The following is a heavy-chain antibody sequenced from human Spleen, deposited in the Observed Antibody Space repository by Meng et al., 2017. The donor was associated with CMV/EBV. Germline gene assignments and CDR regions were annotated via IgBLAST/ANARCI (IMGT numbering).Heavy chain of an antibody. V-gene: IGHV3-11*01. Sequence: GESLKISCAASGFTFNDYYMTWIRQAPGKGLEWVSYISDSGNTRYYADSVKGRFTLLRDNAENSLYLHMNSLRAEDTAVYYCAKNYDSSGYHFDCRGQGTLVTVSS. D-gene: IGHD3-22*01. CDR2: ISDSGNTR. CDR1: GFTFNDYY. J-gene: IGHJ4*02. CDR3: AKNYDSSGYHFDC.